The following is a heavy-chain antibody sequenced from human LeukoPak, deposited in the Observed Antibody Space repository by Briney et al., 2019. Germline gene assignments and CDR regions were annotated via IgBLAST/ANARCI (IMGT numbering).Heavy chain of an antibody. CDR1: GGTFSSYA. D-gene: IGHD3-9*01. J-gene: IGHJ5*02. Sequence: SVKVSCKASGGTFSSYAISWVRQAPGQGLEWMGRIIPILGIANYAQKFQGRVTITADKSTSTAYMELSSLRSEDTAVYYCARDGYRRYFDWLPPSNWFDPWGQGTLVTVSS. V-gene: IGHV1-69*04. CDR2: IIPILGIA. CDR3: ARDGYRRYFDWLPPSNWFDP.